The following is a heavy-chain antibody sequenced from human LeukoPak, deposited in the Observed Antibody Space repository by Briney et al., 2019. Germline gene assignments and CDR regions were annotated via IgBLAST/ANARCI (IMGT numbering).Heavy chain of an antibody. J-gene: IGHJ6*02. V-gene: IGHV3-33*08. CDR3: ARAQKFDFWSGYRTYYYGMDV. D-gene: IGHD3-3*01. Sequence: GGSLRLSCAASGFTFSTYGIHWVRQAPGKGLEWVAVIWYDGINKYYADSVKGRFTISRGTSKNTVYLQMNSLRAEDTAMYYCARAQKFDFWSGYRTYYYGMDVWGQGTTVTVSS. CDR1: GFTFSTYG. CDR2: IWYDGINK.